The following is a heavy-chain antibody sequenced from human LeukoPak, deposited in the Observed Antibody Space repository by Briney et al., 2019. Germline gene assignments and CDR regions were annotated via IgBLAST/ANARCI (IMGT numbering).Heavy chain of an antibody. CDR3: AKRGVVIRVILVGFHKEAYYFDS. J-gene: IGHJ4*02. V-gene: IGHV3-23*01. Sequence: GGSLRLSCAVSGITLSNYGMSWVRQVPGKGLEWVAGISGSGGSTNYAASVKGRFPISRDSSKNTLFLQMNSLRAEDTAVYFCAKRGVVIRVILVGFHKEAYYFDSWGQGVLVTVSS. D-gene: IGHD3-10*01. CDR1: GITLSNYG. CDR2: ISGSGGST.